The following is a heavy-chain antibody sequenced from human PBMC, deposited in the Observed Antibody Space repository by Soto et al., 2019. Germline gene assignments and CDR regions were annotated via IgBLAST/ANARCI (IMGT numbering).Heavy chain of an antibody. D-gene: IGHD3-3*01. J-gene: IGHJ4*02. CDR2: ISGSGGST. Sequence: EVQLLESGGGLVQPGGSLRLSCAASGFTFSSYAMSWVRQAPGKGLEWVSAISGSGGSTYYADSVKGRFTISRDNSKNTLYLQMNSLSAEDTAVYYCAKHPVLRFWELSKYYSDYWGQGTLVTVSS. CDR1: GFTFSSYA. CDR3: AKHPVLRFWELSKYYSDY. V-gene: IGHV3-23*01.